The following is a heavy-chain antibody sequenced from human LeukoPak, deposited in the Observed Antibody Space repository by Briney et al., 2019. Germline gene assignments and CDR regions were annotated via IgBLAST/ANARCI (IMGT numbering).Heavy chain of an antibody. Sequence: GGSLRLFCAASGFTFSSYWMHWVRQAPGKGLVWVLRINTDGRRTSYADSVKGRFTISRDNAKHTLYLQMNSLRAEDTAVYYCARAGVAGYYYYYMDVWGKGTTVTVSS. V-gene: IGHV3-74*01. D-gene: IGHD6-19*01. J-gene: IGHJ6*03. CDR2: INTDGRRT. CDR1: GFTFSSYW. CDR3: ARAGVAGYYYYYMDV.